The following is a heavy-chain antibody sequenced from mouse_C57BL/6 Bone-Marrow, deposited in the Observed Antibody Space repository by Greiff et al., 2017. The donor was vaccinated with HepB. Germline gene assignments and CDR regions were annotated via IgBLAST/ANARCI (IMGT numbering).Heavy chain of an antibody. D-gene: IGHD2-4*01. Sequence: QVQLQQSGAELVRPGTSVKMSCKASGYTFTNYWIGWAKQRPGHGLEWIGDIYPGGGYTNYNEKFKGKATLTAGKSSSTAYMQFSSLTSEDSAIYYCARGGYDYDWAMDYWGQGTSVTVSS. CDR2: IYPGGGYT. V-gene: IGHV1-63*01. CDR3: ARGGYDYDWAMDY. J-gene: IGHJ4*01. CDR1: GYTFTNYW.